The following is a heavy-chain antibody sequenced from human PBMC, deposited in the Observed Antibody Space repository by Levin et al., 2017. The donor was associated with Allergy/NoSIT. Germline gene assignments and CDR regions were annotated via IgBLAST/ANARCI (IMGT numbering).Heavy chain of an antibody. J-gene: IGHJ5*02. CDR2: MYYSGST. D-gene: IGHD6-25*01. Sequence: PSETLSLTCTVSGGSISSSNFYWSWIRQPPGKGLEWIGSMYYSGSTYYNSSLKSRVTLSVDTSKDQFSLDLTSVPAADTAVYYCARNTSAQPWFDPWGPGTLVTVSS. V-gene: IGHV4-39*01. CDR1: GGSISSSNFY. CDR3: ARNTSAQPWFDP.